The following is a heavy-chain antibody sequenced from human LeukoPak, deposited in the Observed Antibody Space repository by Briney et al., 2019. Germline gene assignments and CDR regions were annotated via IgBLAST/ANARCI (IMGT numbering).Heavy chain of an antibody. J-gene: IGHJ4*02. Sequence: GGSLRLSCAASAFTFSSYSMNWVRQAPGKGLEWVSFISTSSSYVHYADSVKGRFTISRDNAKNSLYLQMNSLRAEDTAVYYCAREFSGGYSYGPVGYWGQGTLVTVSS. CDR3: AREFSGGYSYGPVGY. V-gene: IGHV3-21*01. CDR2: ISTSSSYV. CDR1: AFTFSSYS. D-gene: IGHD5-18*01.